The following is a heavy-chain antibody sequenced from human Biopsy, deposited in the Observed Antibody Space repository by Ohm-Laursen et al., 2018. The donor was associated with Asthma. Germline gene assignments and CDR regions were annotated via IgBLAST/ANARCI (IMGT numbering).Heavy chain of an antibody. V-gene: IGHV3-23*01. Sequence: LTCAASGFTFSSSAMSWVRQAPGQGLERVSAITGSGGTTYYADSVRGRFTISRDNSKSTLFLQMDSLSAEDTAVYYCAKDFRGIAVAGDRGFDYWGQGTLVTVSS. D-gene: IGHD6-19*01. CDR2: ITGSGGTT. CDR3: AKDFRGIAVAGDRGFDY. CDR1: GFTFSSSA. J-gene: IGHJ4*02.